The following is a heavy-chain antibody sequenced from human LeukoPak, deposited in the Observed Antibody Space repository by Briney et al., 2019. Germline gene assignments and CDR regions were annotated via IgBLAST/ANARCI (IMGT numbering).Heavy chain of an antibody. CDR3: ARHRKYDSSGYYFDY. J-gene: IGHJ4*02. CDR2: IYYSGST. V-gene: IGHV4-59*08. CDR1: GGSISSYY. Sequence: PSETLSLTCTVSGGSISSYYWSWIRQPPGKGLEWIGYIYYSGSTNYNPSLKSRVTISVDTSKNQFSLKLSSVTAADTAVYYCARHRKYDSSGYYFDYWGQGTLVTVSS. D-gene: IGHD3-22*01.